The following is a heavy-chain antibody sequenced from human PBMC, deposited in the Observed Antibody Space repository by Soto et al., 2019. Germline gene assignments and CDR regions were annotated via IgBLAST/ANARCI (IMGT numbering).Heavy chain of an antibody. CDR3: ARSRGGSSSMGMDY. CDR2: ITYECRSD. J-gene: IGHJ4*02. D-gene: IGHD2-15*01. CDR1: GFIFKNYA. V-gene: IGHV3-30*09. Sequence: GGSLRLSCEVSGFIFKNYAMNWVRQAPGKGLEWVGAITYECRSDSYAEYVKGRFAISRDNSKSTRNLQMNTLRVDDSAIYYRARSRGGSSSMGMDYWGQGTLVTVSS.